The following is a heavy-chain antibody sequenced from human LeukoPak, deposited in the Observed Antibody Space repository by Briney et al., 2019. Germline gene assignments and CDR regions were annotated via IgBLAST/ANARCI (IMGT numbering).Heavy chain of an antibody. D-gene: IGHD3-10*01. J-gene: IGHJ4*02. V-gene: IGHV3-23*01. CDR3: AKEWFGELLYSTDY. CDR1: GFTFSSYA. Sequence: GGSLRLSCAASGFTFSSYAMSWVRQAPGKGLEWVSAISGSGGSTYYADSVKGRFTISRDNSKNTLYPQMNSLRAEDTAVYYCAKEWFGELLYSTDYWGQGTLVTVSS. CDR2: ISGSGGST.